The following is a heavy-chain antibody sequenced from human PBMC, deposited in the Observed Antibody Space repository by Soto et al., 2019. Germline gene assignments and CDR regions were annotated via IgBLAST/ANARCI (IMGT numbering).Heavy chain of an antibody. V-gene: IGHV4-4*02. CDR3: ASRDPGTSVDY. Sequence: LSLTCAVSGGPFTSNNWWTWVRQPPGQGLEWIGEIYRTGSTNYNPSLKSRVTISLDKSENQFSLKVTSLTAADTAVYYCASRDPGTSVDYWGQGTLVTVSS. J-gene: IGHJ4*02. D-gene: IGHD1-7*01. CDR2: IYRTGST. CDR1: GGPFTSNNW.